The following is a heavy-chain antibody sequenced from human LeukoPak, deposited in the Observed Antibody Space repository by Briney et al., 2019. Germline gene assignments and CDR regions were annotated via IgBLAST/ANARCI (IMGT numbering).Heavy chain of an antibody. V-gene: IGHV3-11*05. CDR1: GFTFSDYY. J-gene: IGHJ5*02. Sequence: GGSLRLSCAASGFTFSDYYMTWIRQAPGKGLDWVSYISISSSYTEYADSVKGRFTISRDNAKNSVYPQMHSLRAEATAVSYCAREGGYGSGRGWFDPWGQGTLVTVSS. D-gene: IGHD3-10*01. CDR3: AREGGYGSGRGWFDP. CDR2: ISISSSYT.